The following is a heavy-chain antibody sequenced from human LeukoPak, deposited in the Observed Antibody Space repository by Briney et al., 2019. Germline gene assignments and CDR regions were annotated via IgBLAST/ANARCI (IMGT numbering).Heavy chain of an antibody. D-gene: IGHD1-26*01. J-gene: IGHJ6*03. CDR3: ASQGHHGKIVGTTLSYFYMDV. CDR2: INHSGST. CDR1: GGSFSGNY. Sequence: SETLSLXCAVYGGSFSGNYWGWIRQPPGKGLEWIGEINHSGSTNYNPSLKSRVTISVDTSKNQFSLKLSSVTAADTAFYYCASQGHHGKIVGTTLSYFYMDVWGKGTTVTVSS. V-gene: IGHV4-34*01.